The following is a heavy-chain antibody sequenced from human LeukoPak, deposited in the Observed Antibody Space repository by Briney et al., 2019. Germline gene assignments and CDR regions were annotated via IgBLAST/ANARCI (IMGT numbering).Heavy chain of an antibody. CDR1: GYTFTSYG. Sequence: ASVKVSCKASGYTFTSYGISWVRQAPGQGLEWMGWISAYNGNTNYAQKLQGRVTMTTDTSTSTAYMELRSLRSDDTAVYYCARDKYQLLPLYYYYGMDVWGQGTTVTVSS. V-gene: IGHV1-18*01. CDR2: ISAYNGNT. D-gene: IGHD2-2*01. CDR3: ARDKYQLLPLYYYYGMDV. J-gene: IGHJ6*02.